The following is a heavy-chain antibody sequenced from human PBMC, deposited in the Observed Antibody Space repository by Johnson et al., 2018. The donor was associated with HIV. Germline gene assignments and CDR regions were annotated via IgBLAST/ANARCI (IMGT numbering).Heavy chain of an antibody. D-gene: IGHD6-19*01. CDR1: GLSFTGAW. V-gene: IGHV3-66*01. J-gene: IGHJ3*01. Sequence: VQLVESGGGLVKPGGSLTLSCAVSGLSFTGAWVSWVRQAPGKGLEWVSVIYSGGSTYYADSVKGRFTISRDNSKNTLFLQMNSLRAEDTAVYYCAREGVAVAGTPDAFDLWGQGTMVIVSS. CDR3: AREGVAVAGTPDAFDL. CDR2: IYSGGST.